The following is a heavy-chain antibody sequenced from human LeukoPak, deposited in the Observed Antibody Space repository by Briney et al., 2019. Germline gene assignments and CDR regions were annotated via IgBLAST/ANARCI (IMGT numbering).Heavy chain of an antibody. CDR2: ISSSSSYI. CDR3: ARGARRWELLGGFDP. Sequence: GGSLRLSRAASGFTFSSYSMNWVRQAPGKGLEWVSSISSSSSYIYYADSVKGRFTISRDNAKNTLYLQMNSLRAEDTAVYYCARGARRWELLGGFDPWGQGTLVTVPS. D-gene: IGHD1-26*01. V-gene: IGHV3-21*01. J-gene: IGHJ5*02. CDR1: GFTFSSYS.